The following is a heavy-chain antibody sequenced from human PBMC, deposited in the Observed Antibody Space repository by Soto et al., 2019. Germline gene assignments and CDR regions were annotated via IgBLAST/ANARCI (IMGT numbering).Heavy chain of an antibody. Sequence: ASVKASCKASGGTFRSYAISWVRQAPGQGLEWMGGIIPIFGTANYAQKFQGRVTITADESTSTAYMGLSSLRSEDTAVYYCARENMAKHTMDYSNYSDAFDIWGQGTMVTVSS. CDR1: GGTFRSYA. D-gene: IGHD4-4*01. J-gene: IGHJ3*02. V-gene: IGHV1-69*13. CDR3: ARENMAKHTMDYSNYSDAFDI. CDR2: IIPIFGTA.